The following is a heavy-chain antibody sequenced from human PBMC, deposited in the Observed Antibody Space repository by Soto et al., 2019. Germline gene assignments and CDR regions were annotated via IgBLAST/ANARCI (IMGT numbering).Heavy chain of an antibody. CDR3: ARVVGVLRQWLHH. D-gene: IGHD5-18*01. J-gene: IGHJ4*01. CDR1: GYTFTSYG. V-gene: IGHV1-18*01. CDR2: ISAYNGNT. Sequence: GASVNASCKASGYTFTSYGISWVRQSPGRGLEWMGRISAYNGNTDYAQKLQGRVTMTTDTSTSTAYMELRSLRSDDTAVYYCARVVGVLRQWLHHWGQGSLVTASS.